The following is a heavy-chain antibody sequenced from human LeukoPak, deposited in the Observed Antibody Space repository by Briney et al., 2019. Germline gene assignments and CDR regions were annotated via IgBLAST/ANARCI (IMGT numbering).Heavy chain of an antibody. J-gene: IGHJ4*02. D-gene: IGHD2-2*02. Sequence: GGSLRLSCAASRFTVSSNYMSWVRQAPGKGLEWVSVIYSGGSTYYADSVKGRFTISRDNSKNTLYLQMNSLRAEDTAVYYCARVVKLYWVYFDYWGQGTLVTVSS. CDR1: RFTVSSNY. V-gene: IGHV3-53*01. CDR3: ARVVKLYWVYFDY. CDR2: IYSGGST.